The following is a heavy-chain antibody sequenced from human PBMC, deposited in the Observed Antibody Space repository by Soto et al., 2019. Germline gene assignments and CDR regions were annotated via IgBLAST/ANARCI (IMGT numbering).Heavy chain of an antibody. CDR1: GFTFSSYV. J-gene: IGHJ4*02. CDR2: ISSSGGST. CDR3: AKDPHPYSSAWNHFDY. Sequence: HPGGSLRLSCAASGFTFSSYVMNWVRQGPGKGLEWVSAISSSGGSTYYADSVKGRFTISRDNSKNTLYLQMNSLRAEDTAVYYCAKDPHPYSSAWNHFDYWGQGA. D-gene: IGHD6-19*01. V-gene: IGHV3-23*01.